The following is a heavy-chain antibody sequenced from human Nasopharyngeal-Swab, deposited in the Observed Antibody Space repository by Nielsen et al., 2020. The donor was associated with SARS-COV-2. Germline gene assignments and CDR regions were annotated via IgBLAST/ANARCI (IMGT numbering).Heavy chain of an antibody. D-gene: IGHD3-16*01. CDR3: ARGSRAGYTYIDS. CDR1: GFTFSNYV. J-gene: IGHJ4*02. CDR2: ISDSGTDT. Sequence: GESLKISCAASGFTFSNYVMSWVRQAPGKGLECVSAISDSGTDTYYADSVQGRFTISRDNSKNTLYLQMNSLGADDTAVYSCARGSRAGYTYIDSWGQGTLVTVSS. V-gene: IGHV3-23*01.